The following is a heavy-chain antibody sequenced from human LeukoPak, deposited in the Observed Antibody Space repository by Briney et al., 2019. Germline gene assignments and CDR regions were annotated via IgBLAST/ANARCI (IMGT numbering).Heavy chain of an antibody. Sequence: PGGSLRLSCAASGFTFSDSVMHWVRQASGKGLEWVGLTRSKGYNYATAYAESVKGTFTISRDDSKNTAYLQMNNLKTEDTAVYYCARQGPNWNDDFDYWGQGTLVTVSS. CDR1: GFTFSDSV. CDR3: ARQGPNWNDDFDY. D-gene: IGHD1-20*01. CDR2: TRSKGYNYAT. V-gene: IGHV3-73*01. J-gene: IGHJ4*02.